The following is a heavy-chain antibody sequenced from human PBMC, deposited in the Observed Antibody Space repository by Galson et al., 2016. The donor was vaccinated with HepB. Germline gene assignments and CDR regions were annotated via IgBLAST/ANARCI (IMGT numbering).Heavy chain of an antibody. J-gene: IGHJ2*01. CDR3: ARDSSSRGRWYFDV. CDR1: GFTFNDYG. CDR2: IGWDGANI. Sequence: SLRLSCAASGFTFNDYGMHWVRQTPGKGLEWVSGIGWDGANIAYAESVRGRFSISRDNGEDSLYLQMDNVKFEDTAMYFCARDSSSRGRWYFDVWGRGTLVIVPS. D-gene: IGHD6-19*01. V-gene: IGHV3-9*01.